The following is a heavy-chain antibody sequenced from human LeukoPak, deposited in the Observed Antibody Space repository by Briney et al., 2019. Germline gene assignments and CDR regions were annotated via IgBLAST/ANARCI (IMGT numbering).Heavy chain of an antibody. CDR2: IYTSGST. J-gene: IGHJ4*02. CDR3: ARLSSSWYYFDY. V-gene: IGHV4-4*07. CDR1: AGSISSYY. Sequence: SETLSLTCTVSAGSISSYYWSWIRQPAGKGLEWIGSIYTSGSTNYNPSLKSRITMSVDTSKRQFSLKLSSVTAADTAVYYCARLSSSWYYFDYWGQGTLVTVSS. D-gene: IGHD6-13*01.